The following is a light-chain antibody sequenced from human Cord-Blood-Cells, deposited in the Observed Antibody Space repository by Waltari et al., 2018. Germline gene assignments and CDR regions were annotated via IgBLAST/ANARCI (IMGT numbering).Light chain of an antibody. J-gene: IGKJ2*01. CDR2: DAS. CDR1: PSISSW. V-gene: IGKV1-5*01. Sequence: DIQMTQSPSTLSESVGDRVTITCRASPSISSWLAWYQQKPGKAPKLLIYDASSLERGVPSRFSGIGSGTEFTLTISSLQPDDFATYYCQQYNSYSPYTFGQGTKLEIK. CDR3: QQYNSYSPYT.